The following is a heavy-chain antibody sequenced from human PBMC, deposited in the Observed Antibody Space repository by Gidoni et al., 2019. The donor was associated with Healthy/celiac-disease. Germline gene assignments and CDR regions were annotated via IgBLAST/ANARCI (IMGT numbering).Heavy chain of an antibody. CDR3: ARDLGGKGSGFDY. V-gene: IGHV3-30-3*01. CDR1: GFTFSSYA. J-gene: IGHJ4*02. Sequence: QVQLVESGGGVVQPGRSLRPSCAASGFTFSSYAMHWVRQAPGKGLEWVAVISYDGSNKYYADSVKGRFTISRDNSKNTLYLQMNSLRAEDTAVYYCARDLGGKGSGFDYWGQGTLVTVSS. CDR2: ISYDGSNK. D-gene: IGHD2-15*01.